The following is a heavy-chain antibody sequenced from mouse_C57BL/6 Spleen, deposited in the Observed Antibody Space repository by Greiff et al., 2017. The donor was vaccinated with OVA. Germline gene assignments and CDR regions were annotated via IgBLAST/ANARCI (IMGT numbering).Heavy chain of an antibody. D-gene: IGHD4-1*01. V-gene: IGHV5-9-1*02. CDR1: GFTFSSYA. J-gene: IGHJ2*01. CDR2: ISSGGDYI. CDR3: TREETGRDYFDY. Sequence: DVMLVESGEGLVKPGGSLKLSCAASGFTFSSYAMSWVRQTPEKRLEWVAYISSGGDYIYYADTVTGRFTISRDNARNTLYLQMSSLKSEDTAMYYCTREETGRDYFDYWGQGTTLTVSS.